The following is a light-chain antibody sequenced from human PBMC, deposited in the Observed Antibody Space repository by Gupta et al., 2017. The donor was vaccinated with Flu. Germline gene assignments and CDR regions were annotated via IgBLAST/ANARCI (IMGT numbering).Light chain of an antibody. CDR3: QQYYSTPPT. V-gene: IGKV4-1*01. CDR1: QSVLYSSNNKNY. J-gene: IGKJ3*01. CDR2: WAS. Sequence: SLGERATINCKSSQSVLYSSNNKNYLAWYQQKPGQPPKLLIYWASTRESGVPDRFSGSGSGTDFTLTISSLQAEDVAVYYCQQYYSTPPTF.